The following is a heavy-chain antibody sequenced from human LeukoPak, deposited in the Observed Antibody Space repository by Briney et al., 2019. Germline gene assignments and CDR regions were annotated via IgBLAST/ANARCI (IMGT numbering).Heavy chain of an antibody. CDR2: ISSSSSYI. CDR3: ARLIDDILTGYSDY. Sequence: GGSLRLSCAASGFTFSSYSMNWVRQAPGKGLEWVSSISSSSSYIYYADSVKGRFTISRDNAKNSLYLQMNSLRAEDTAVYYCARLIDDILTGYSDYWGQGTLVTVSS. J-gene: IGHJ4*02. D-gene: IGHD3-9*01. V-gene: IGHV3-21*01. CDR1: GFTFSSYS.